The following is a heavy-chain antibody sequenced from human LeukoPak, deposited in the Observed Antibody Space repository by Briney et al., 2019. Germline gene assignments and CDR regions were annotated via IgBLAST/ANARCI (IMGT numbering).Heavy chain of an antibody. CDR3: ASEDTFGGVINWFDP. V-gene: IGHV3-11*04. D-gene: IGHD3-16*01. Sequence: PGGSLRLSCAASGFTFSDYYMSWIRQAPGKGLEWVSYISSSGSTIYYADSVKGRFTISRDNAKNSLYLQMNSLRAEDTAVYYCASEDTFGGVINWFDPWGQGTLVTVSS. CDR2: ISSSGSTI. CDR1: GFTFSDYY. J-gene: IGHJ5*02.